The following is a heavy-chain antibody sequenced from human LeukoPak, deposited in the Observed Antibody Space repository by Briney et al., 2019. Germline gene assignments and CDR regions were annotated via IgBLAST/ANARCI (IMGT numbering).Heavy chain of an antibody. J-gene: IGHJ4*02. CDR1: GFTFSSYW. CDR2: IDRDGSRI. D-gene: IGHD2-15*01. CDR3: AKQLGYCSDGSCYFPY. Sequence: PGGSLRLSCAVSGFTFSSYWMHWVRQAPGKGLVWVSRIDRDGSRINYADSVKSRFTISRDNSKSTLCLQMNSLRAEDTAVYYCAKQLGYCSDGSCYFPYWGQGTLVTVSS. V-gene: IGHV3-74*01.